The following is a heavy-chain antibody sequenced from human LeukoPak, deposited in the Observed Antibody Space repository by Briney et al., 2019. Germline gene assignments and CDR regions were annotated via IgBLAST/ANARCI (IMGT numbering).Heavy chain of an antibody. CDR1: GFTFNNYA. Sequence: GGSLRLSCTASGFTFNNYAMSWVRQAPGKGLEWVSIISICCLATYYADSVKGRFTISRDNSKNTLYLQMNSLRAEDTAVYYCAKDSATPRSQLPASFDYWGQGTLVTVSS. D-gene: IGHD2-15*01. V-gene: IGHV3-23*01. CDR3: AKDSATPRSQLPASFDY. CDR2: ISICCLAT. J-gene: IGHJ4*02.